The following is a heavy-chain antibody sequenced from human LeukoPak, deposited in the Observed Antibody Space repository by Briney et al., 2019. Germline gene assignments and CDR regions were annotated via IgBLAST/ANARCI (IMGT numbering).Heavy chain of an antibody. V-gene: IGHV3-21*01. Sequence: GGSLRLSCAASGFTFSSYAMSWVRQAPGKGLEWVSSISSSSSNIYYADSVKGRFTISRDNAKNSLYLQMNSLRVEDTAVYYCARCTTGRTFGSLREIKRSREIDYWGQGTLVTVSS. J-gene: IGHJ4*02. D-gene: IGHD1-1*01. CDR2: ISSSSSNI. CDR3: ARCTTGRTFGSLREIKRSREIDY. CDR1: GFTFSSYA.